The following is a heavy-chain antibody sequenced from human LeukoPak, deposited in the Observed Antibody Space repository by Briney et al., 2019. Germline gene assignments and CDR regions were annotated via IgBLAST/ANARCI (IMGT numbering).Heavy chain of an antibody. J-gene: IGHJ4*02. Sequence: GGSLRLSCSASGFTFSSYAMHWVRQAPGKGLQYVSSITSDGGSTYYAGSVKGRFTISRDNSKNTLYLHMSSLRPEDTAVYYCVKDLKGSGDYWGQGTLVTVSS. CDR1: GFTFSSYA. D-gene: IGHD3-10*01. CDR3: VKDLKGSGDY. CDR2: ITSDGGST. V-gene: IGHV3-64D*06.